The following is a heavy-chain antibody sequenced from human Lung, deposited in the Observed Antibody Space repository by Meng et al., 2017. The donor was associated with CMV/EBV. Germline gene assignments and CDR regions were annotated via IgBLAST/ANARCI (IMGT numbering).Heavy chain of an antibody. V-gene: IGHV3-30*04. CDR3: ARDQKEEGDNWFDP. CDR2: TSSDGSRK. J-gene: IGHJ5*02. CDR1: GFTFRTYM. Sequence: GGSLRLSXAASGFTFRTYMMHWVRQAPGKGLEWVAVTSSDGSRKYYADFVKGRFTISRDNSKNTLYLQRHSLRTEDTAVYYCARDQKEEGDNWFDPWGHGTLVTVSS.